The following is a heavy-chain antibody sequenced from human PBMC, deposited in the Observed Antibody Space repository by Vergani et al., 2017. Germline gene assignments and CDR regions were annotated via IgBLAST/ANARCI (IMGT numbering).Heavy chain of an antibody. CDR3: ARVNTEANGQLYDYYCMDV. CDR1: GGSFTSYH. CDR2: IDHTGRP. J-gene: IGHJ6*02. Sequence: QVQLQQWGGGLLKPSETLSLTCVVNGGSFTSYHWTWIRQSPGEGLEWVGDIDHTGRPDYNPSLKSRLTMSVDKSRNQFSLTLNSVTATDTAIYFCARVNTEANGQLYDYYCMDVWGQGTAVTVS. D-gene: IGHD2-8*01. V-gene: IGHV4-34*01.